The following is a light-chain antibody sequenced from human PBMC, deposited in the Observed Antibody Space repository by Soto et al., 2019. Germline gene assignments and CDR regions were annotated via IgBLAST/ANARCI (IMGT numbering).Light chain of an antibody. J-gene: IGLJ2*01. CDR3: QSYDSDLRAVV. CDR1: SSNIGAGYD. Sequence: QSVLTQPPSVSGAPGQRVTISCTGSSSNIGAGYDVHWYQQLPGTAPKLLIYVDSNRPSGVPDRFFGSRSGSSASLAITGLQAEDEADYYCQSYDSDLRAVVFGGGTKVTVL. V-gene: IGLV1-40*01. CDR2: VDS.